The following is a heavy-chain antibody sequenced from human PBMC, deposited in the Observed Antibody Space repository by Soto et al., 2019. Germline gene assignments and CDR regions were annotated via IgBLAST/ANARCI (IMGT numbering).Heavy chain of an antibody. Sequence: QVQLVHSGAEVKKPGSSVTVSCKASGGTFGNSAVSWVRQAPGQGLEWMGGIIPIFRTPDYAQKCQGRVTSTADEFAMTVYLDFTSLRSEDTVVNYCARANDRQKLGVNYYYGKDVWGQATKVSV. CDR2: IIPIFRTP. CDR3: ARANDRQKLGVNYYYGKDV. D-gene: IGHD1-1*01. J-gene: IGHJ6*02. CDR1: GGTFGNSA. V-gene: IGHV1-69*12.